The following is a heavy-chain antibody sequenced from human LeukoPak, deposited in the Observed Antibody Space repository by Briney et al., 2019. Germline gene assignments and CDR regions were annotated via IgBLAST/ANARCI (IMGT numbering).Heavy chain of an antibody. CDR3: AKGKINHDGAFDI. D-gene: IGHD3-16*01. Sequence: GGSLRLSCAASGFKFDAYPMSWVRQAPGKGLEWVSSISDSGGSTHYAESVRGRFSLSRDNFEKTLYLQMDRLRAEDTAVYYCAKGKINHDGAFDIWGQGTRVIVAS. CDR1: GFKFDAYP. J-gene: IGHJ3*02. CDR2: ISDSGGST. V-gene: IGHV3-23*01.